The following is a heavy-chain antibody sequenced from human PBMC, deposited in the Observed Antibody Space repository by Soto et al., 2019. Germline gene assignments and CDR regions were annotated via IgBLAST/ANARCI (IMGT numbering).Heavy chain of an antibody. J-gene: IGHJ6*02. Sequence: GASVKVSCKVSGGTFSSYAISWVRQAPGQGLEWMGGIIPIFGTANYAQKFQGRVTITADKSTSTAYMELSSLRSEDTAVYYCARATLTGRYYYSYGTDVWGQGTTVTVSS. CDR3: ARATLTGRYYYSYGTDV. D-gene: IGHD1-20*01. V-gene: IGHV1-69*06. CDR1: GGTFSSYA. CDR2: IIPIFGTA.